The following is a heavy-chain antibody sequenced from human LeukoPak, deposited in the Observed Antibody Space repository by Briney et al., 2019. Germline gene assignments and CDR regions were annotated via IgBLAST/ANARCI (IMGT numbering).Heavy chain of an antibody. CDR2: IIPNSGGT. J-gene: IGHJ5*02. CDR3: ARARTPIAARTNWFDP. Sequence: ASVKVSCKASGYTFTGYYMHWVRQAPGQGLEWMGWIIPNSGGTSYAQKFQGRVTMTRDTSISTAYMELSRLRSDDTAVYYCARARTPIAARTNWFDPWGQGTLVTVSS. D-gene: IGHD6-6*01. V-gene: IGHV1-2*02. CDR1: GYTFTGYY.